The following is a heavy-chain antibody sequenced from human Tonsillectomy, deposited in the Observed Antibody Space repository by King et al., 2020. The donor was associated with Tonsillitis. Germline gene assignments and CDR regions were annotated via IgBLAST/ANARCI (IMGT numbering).Heavy chain of an antibody. D-gene: IGHD3-3*01. Sequence: VQLVESGGGLVQPGGSLRLSCAASGFTFSSYAMSWVRQAPGKGLEWVSAISGSGGSTYYANTVKARFSISRDNSKNTLYLQMNSLRAEDTAVYYCANGFLLPPVLVWGQGTLVTVSS. CDR3: ANGFLLPPVLV. CDR1: GFTFSSYA. J-gene: IGHJ4*02. V-gene: IGHV3-23*04. CDR2: ISGSGGST.